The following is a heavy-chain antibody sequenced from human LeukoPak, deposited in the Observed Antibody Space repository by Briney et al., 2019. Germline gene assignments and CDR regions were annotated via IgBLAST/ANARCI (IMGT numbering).Heavy chain of an antibody. CDR2: FDPEDGET. CDR3: ATSTFGGVIAPYYYYGMDV. Sequence: ASVKVSCEVSGYTLTELSMHWVRQAPGKGLEWMGGFDPEDGETIYAQKFQGRVTMTEDTSTDTAYMELSSLRSEDTAVYYCATSTFGGVIAPYYYYGMDVWGQGTTVTVSS. V-gene: IGHV1-24*01. D-gene: IGHD3-16*02. J-gene: IGHJ6*02. CDR1: GYTLTELS.